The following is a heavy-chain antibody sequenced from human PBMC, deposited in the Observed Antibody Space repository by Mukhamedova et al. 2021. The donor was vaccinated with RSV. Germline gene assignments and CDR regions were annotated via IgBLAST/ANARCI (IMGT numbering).Heavy chain of an antibody. D-gene: IGHD3-3*01. J-gene: IGHJ6*02. CDR3: ARDRGAIFGGVTPSYGMDV. CDR2: ISFDGNSK. Sequence: EWVAIISFDGNSKYYADSVKGRFAISRDNSKSTLYLQMDSLRAEDTAVYYCARDRGAIFGGVTPSYGMDVWGQGAAVTCSS. V-gene: IGHV3-30*09.